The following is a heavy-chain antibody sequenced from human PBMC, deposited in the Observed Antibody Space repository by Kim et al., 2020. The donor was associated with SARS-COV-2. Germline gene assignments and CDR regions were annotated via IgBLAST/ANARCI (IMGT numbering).Heavy chain of an antibody. J-gene: IGHJ5*02. Sequence: ASVKVSCKASGYTFTSYYMHWVRQAPGQGLEWMGIINPSGGSTSYAQKFQGRVTMTRDTSTSTVYMELSSLRSEDTAVYYCARDRDVVRGVIDWFDPWGQGTLVTVSS. V-gene: IGHV1-46*01. CDR2: INPSGGST. CDR1: GYTFTSYY. D-gene: IGHD3-10*01. CDR3: ARDRDVVRGVIDWFDP.